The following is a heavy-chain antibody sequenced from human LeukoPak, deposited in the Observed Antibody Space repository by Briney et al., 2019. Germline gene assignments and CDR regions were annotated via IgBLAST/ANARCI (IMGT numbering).Heavy chain of an antibody. CDR3: ARSSGTGTFSY. Sequence: PSENLSLTCTVSGDSISRSTYYWAWIRQPPGTGLEWIGSVYYGRSPYFNPSLESRATISVDTSKNHFSLKMSSVTAADTAVYYCARSSGTGTFSYWGQGTLVTVSS. J-gene: IGHJ4*02. CDR2: VYYGRSP. D-gene: IGHD6-25*01. CDR1: GDSISRSTYY. V-gene: IGHV4-39*02.